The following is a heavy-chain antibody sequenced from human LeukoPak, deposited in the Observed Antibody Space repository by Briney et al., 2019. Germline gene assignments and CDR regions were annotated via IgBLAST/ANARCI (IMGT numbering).Heavy chain of an antibody. CDR3: ARDHYSSGSY. J-gene: IGHJ4*02. CDR1: GFTFSSYA. Sequence: GRSLRHSCAASGFTFSSYAMHWVRQAPGKGLEWVAVISYDGSNKYYADSVKGRFTISRDNSKNTLYLQMNSLRAEDTAVYYCARDHYSSGSYWGQGTLVTVSS. V-gene: IGHV3-30*04. D-gene: IGHD6-19*01. CDR2: ISYDGSNK.